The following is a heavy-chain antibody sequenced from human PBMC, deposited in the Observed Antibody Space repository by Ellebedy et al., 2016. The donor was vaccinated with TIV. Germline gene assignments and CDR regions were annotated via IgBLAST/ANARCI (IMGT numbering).Heavy chain of an antibody. CDR2: IYHSGST. CDR3: ARDLSPAVGATD. Sequence: SETLSLXCAVSGGSISSSNWWSWVRQPPGKGLEWIGEIYHSGSTNYNPSLKSRVTISVDKSKNQFSLKLSSVTAADTAVYYCARDLSPAVGATDWGQGTLVTVSS. CDR1: GGSISSSNW. V-gene: IGHV4-4*02. D-gene: IGHD1-26*01. J-gene: IGHJ4*02.